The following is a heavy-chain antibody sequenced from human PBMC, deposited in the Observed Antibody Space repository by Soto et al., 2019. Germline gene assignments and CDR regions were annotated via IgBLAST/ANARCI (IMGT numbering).Heavy chain of an antibody. V-gene: IGHV1-69*01. CDR2: IIPIFGTA. Sequence: QVQLVQSGAEVKKPGSSVKVSCKASGGTFSSYAISWVRQAPGQGLEWMGGIIPIFGTANYAQKFQGRVTITADESTSTAYMELSSLRSEDTAVYYCARGGFGELDYYYYYGMDVWGQGTTVTVSS. D-gene: IGHD3-10*01. CDR1: GGTFSSYA. CDR3: ARGGFGELDYYYYYGMDV. J-gene: IGHJ6*02.